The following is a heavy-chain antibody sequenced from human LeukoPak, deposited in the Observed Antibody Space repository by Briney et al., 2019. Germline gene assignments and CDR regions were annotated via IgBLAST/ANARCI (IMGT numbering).Heavy chain of an antibody. CDR2: ISSSSGKT. CDR1: GYTFISYG. Sequence: ASVKVSCKASGYTFISYGISWLRQAPGQGLEWMGWISSSSGKTNSAQKFQGRVTMTTDTSTSTAYMELRSPRFDDTALYYCARDHSSSSGWFDPWGQGTLVTVSS. J-gene: IGHJ5*02. V-gene: IGHV1-18*01. D-gene: IGHD6-6*01. CDR3: ARDHSSSSGWFDP.